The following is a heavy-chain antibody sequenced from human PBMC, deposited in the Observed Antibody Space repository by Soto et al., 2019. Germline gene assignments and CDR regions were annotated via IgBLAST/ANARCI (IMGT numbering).Heavy chain of an antibody. Sequence: GSLRLSCAASGFTFNNFAMHWVRQAPGKGLEWVAFISYDGTYKYYADSVRGRFTVYRDNSKSTLFLQMNSLKFEDTAVYVCANEVDVAFSSLQYGMDVWGQGTTVTVSS. CDR2: ISYDGTYK. CDR3: ANEVDVAFSSLQYGMDV. CDR1: GFTFNNFA. V-gene: IGHV3-30*14. D-gene: IGHD5-12*01. J-gene: IGHJ6*02.